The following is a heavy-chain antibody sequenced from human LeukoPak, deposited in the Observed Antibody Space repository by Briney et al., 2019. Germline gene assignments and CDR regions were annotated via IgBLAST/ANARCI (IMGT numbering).Heavy chain of an antibody. D-gene: IGHD2-15*01. CDR3: ARDRGGSYSAIDY. J-gene: IGHJ4*02. V-gene: IGHV3-48*04. CDR1: GFTFGSYS. CDR2: ISSSSITI. Sequence: QAGGSLRLSCAASGFTFGSYSLNWVRQAPGKGLEWVSFISSSSITIYYADSVKGRFTISRDNAEKSLYLQMNSLRAEDTAVYYCARDRGGSYSAIDYWGQGTLVTVSS.